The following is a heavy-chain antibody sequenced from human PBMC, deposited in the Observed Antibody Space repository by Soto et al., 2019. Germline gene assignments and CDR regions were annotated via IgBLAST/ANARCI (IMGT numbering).Heavy chain of an antibody. D-gene: IGHD3-10*01. Sequence: GGSLRLSCAASEVTFSSDAVSWVRQAPGKGLEWVSLISGSGGSIYYADSVKGRFTISRDNSKYTLYLKMNSLRAEDTAVYYCAKYLSDYNYQYYGMDVWGQGTTVTVSS. CDR1: EVTFSSDA. CDR2: ISGSGGSI. CDR3: AKYLSDYNYQYYGMDV. J-gene: IGHJ6*02. V-gene: IGHV3-23*01.